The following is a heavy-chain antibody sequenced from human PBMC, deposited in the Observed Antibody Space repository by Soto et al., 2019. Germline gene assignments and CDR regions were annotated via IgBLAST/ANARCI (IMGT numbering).Heavy chain of an antibody. J-gene: IGHJ3*02. D-gene: IGHD3-10*01. CDR2: INPNSGGT. CDR3: ARVNYGSGETDDAFDI. V-gene: IGHV1-2*04. Sequence: SVKVSCKASGYTFTGYYMHWVRQAPGQGLEWMGWINPNSGGTNYAQKFQGWVTMTRDTSISTAYMELSRLRSDDTVVYYCARVNYGSGETDDAFDIWGEGTMVTVSS. CDR1: GYTFTGYY.